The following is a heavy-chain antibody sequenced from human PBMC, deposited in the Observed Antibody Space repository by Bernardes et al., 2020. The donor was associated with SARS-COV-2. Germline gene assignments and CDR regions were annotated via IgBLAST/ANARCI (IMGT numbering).Heavy chain of an antibody. D-gene: IGHD4-4*01. Sequence: GGSLRLSRAASGFTFSSYSMNWVRQAPGKGLEWVSYISSRSDTIAYADSVKGRFTISRDNAKNSLYLQMSSLRDEDTAVYYCTRRDGYSFCATWGQGTLVTVS. CDR2: ISSRSDTI. V-gene: IGHV3-48*02. CDR3: TRRDGYSFCAT. J-gene: IGHJ5*02. CDR1: GFTFSSYS.